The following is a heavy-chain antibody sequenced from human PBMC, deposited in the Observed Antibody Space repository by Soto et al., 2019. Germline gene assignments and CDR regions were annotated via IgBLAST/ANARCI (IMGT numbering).Heavy chain of an antibody. CDR1: GGSFSGYY. Sequence: QVQLQQWGAGLLKPSETLSLTCAVYGGSFSGYYWSWIRQPPGKGLEWIGEINHSGSTNYNPSLKIRVTISVDTSKNQFSLKLSSVTAADTAVYYCARGYDYGDDSWYFQHWGQGTLVTVSS. D-gene: IGHD4-17*01. V-gene: IGHV4-34*01. CDR2: INHSGST. CDR3: ARGYDYGDDSWYFQH. J-gene: IGHJ1*01.